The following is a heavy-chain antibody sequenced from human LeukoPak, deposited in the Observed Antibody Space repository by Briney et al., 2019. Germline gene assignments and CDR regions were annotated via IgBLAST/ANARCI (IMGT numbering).Heavy chain of an antibody. D-gene: IGHD3-22*01. Sequence: GGSLRLSCAGSGYTFSSYSMNWVRQAPGKGLEWVSSISSSSSYIYYADSVKGRFTISRDNAKNSLYLQMNSLRAEDTAVYYCARHYYDSSGYSSWFDPWGQGTLVTVSS. CDR3: ARHYYDSSGYSSWFDP. CDR1: GYTFSSYS. V-gene: IGHV3-21*01. CDR2: ISSSSSYI. J-gene: IGHJ5*02.